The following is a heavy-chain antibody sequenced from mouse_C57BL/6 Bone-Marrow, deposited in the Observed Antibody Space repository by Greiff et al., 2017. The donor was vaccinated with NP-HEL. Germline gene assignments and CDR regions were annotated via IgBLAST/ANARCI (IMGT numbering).Heavy chain of an antibody. CDR3: ARYSGRSYDFDY. V-gene: IGHV7-3*01. J-gene: IGHJ2*01. CDR2: IRNKANGYTT. D-gene: IGHD1-1*01. CDR1: GFTFTDYY. Sequence: EVQGVESGGGLVQPGGSLSLSCAASGFTFTDYYMSWVRQPPGKALEWLGFIRNKANGYTTEYSASVKGRFTISRDNSQSILYLQMNALRAEDSATYYCARYSGRSYDFDYWGQGTTLTVSS.